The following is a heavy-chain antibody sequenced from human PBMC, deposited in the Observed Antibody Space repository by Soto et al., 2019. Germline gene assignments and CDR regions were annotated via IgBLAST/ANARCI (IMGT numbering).Heavy chain of an antibody. CDR2: IYYSENT. D-gene: IGHD4-17*01. CDR1: GGSISSSSNH. Sequence: QLQLQESGPGLVKPSETLSLTCTVSGGSISSSSNHWGWIRQPPGKGLEWIGNIYYSENTYYNPSLKSRVTISVDTSKNQFSLRLTSVTAPDTAVYYCATHPPYGPLDHWGQGTLVTVSS. CDR3: ATHPPYGPLDH. J-gene: IGHJ4*02. V-gene: IGHV4-39*01.